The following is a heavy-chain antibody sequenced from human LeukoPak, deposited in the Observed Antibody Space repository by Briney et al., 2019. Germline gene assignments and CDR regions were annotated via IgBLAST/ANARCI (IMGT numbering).Heavy chain of an antibody. V-gene: IGHV3-23*01. CDR1: GFSFSIYG. CDR3: AKGGLRGGTYNDDF. D-gene: IGHD3-16*01. CDR2: ISGSGGNT. J-gene: IGHJ4*02. Sequence: GGTLRLSCEASGFSFSIYGMSWVRQAPGKGLEWVSGISGSGGNTYYAEALTGRFTVSRDNSKNTLYLQMNSLRAEDTALYYCAKGGLRGGTYNDDFWGQSTLVTVSS.